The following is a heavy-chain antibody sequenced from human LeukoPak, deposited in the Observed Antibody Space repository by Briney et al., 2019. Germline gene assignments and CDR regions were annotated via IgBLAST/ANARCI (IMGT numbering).Heavy chain of an antibody. CDR2: ISNSASII. V-gene: IGHV3-11*01. D-gene: IGHD2-21*02. Sequence: GGSLRLSCAASGFTFSDYYMSWIRQAPGKGLEWVSYISNSASIIYCADSVKGRFTISRDNAKNSLYLQMNSLRAEDTAVYYCARETLGVTAFDIWGQGTMVTVSS. J-gene: IGHJ3*02. CDR3: ARETLGVTAFDI. CDR1: GFTFSDYY.